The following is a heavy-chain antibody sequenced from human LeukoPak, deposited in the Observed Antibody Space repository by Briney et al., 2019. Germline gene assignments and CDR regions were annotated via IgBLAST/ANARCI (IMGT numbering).Heavy chain of an antibody. D-gene: IGHD6-6*01. CDR1: GFTFTKYW. CDR2: IKQDGSDK. CDR3: ARDDVAALDFDY. J-gene: IGHJ4*02. V-gene: IGHV3-7*01. Sequence: GGSLRLSCAASGFTFTKYWVTWVRQAPGKGLEWVGNIKQDGSDKNYMDSVKGRFTISRDNAKNSLYLQMNSLRAEDAAVYYCARDDVAALDFDYWGQGTLVTVSS.